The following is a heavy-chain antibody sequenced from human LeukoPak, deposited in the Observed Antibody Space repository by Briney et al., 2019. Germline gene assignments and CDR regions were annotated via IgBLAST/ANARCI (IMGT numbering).Heavy chain of an antibody. CDR3: TKDLGL. Sequence: GGSLRLSCAVSGFTFNTVWMSWVRQAPGKGLEYIGRIKSETDGGTTYYAAPLKGRITISRDDSKHTLYLQMNSLKIEDTALYYCTKDLGLWGQGTLVTVSS. CDR2: IKSETDGGTT. V-gene: IGHV3-15*01. J-gene: IGHJ1*01. CDR1: GFTFNTVW.